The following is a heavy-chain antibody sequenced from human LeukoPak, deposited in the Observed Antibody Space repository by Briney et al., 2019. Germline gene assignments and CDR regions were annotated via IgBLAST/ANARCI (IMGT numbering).Heavy chain of an antibody. J-gene: IGHJ1*01. D-gene: IGHD3-22*01. CDR3: AKGWGYDSSGYYKF. Sequence: PSETRSLTFTVSGGSISSSSYYWGGIRQPPGKGLEWIGSIYYSGSTYYNPSLKSRVTISVDTSKKQFSLKLSSVTAADTAVYYCAKGWGYDSSGYYKFWGQGTIVTVSS. V-gene: IGHV4-39*01. CDR1: GGSISSSSYY. CDR2: IYYSGST.